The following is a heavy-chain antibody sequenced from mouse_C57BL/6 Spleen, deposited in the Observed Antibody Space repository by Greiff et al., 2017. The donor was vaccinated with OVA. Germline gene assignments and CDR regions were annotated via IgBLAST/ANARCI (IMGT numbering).Heavy chain of an antibody. CDR1: GYSITSGYY. D-gene: IGHD1-1*01. V-gene: IGHV3-6*01. Sequence: VQLQQSGPGLVKPSQSLSLTCSITGYSITSGYYWNWIRQFPGNKLEWMGYISYDGSNNYNPSLKNRISITRDTSKNQFFLKLNSVTTEDTATYYCARDHGSSWFAYWGQGTLVTVSA. CDR2: ISYDGSN. J-gene: IGHJ3*01. CDR3: ARDHGSSWFAY.